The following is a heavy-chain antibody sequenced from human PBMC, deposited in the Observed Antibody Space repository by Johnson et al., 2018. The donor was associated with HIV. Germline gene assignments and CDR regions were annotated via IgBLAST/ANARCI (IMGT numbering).Heavy chain of an antibody. D-gene: IGHD4-23*01. CDR3: ARASLARGGKIRAFDI. J-gene: IGHJ3*02. CDR2: ISSDGSTI. Sequence: VQLVESGGGVVQPGRSLRLSCAASGFTFSDYYMSWIRQAPGKGLEWISYISSDGSTIDYADSVKGRFTISRDNSKNTLDLQMNSLTIEDTAVYYCARASLARGGKIRAFDIWGQGTMVTVSS. V-gene: IGHV3-11*04. CDR1: GFTFSDYY.